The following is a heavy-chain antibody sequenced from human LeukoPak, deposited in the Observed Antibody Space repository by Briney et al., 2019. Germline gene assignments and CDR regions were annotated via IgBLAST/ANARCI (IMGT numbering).Heavy chain of an antibody. CDR2: IYHSGST. V-gene: IGHV4-38-2*02. CDR1: GYSISSGYY. D-gene: IGHD4-17*01. J-gene: IGHJ4*02. CDR3: ARDSLGDYGDYGPVAY. Sequence: SETLSLTCTVSGYSISSGYYWGWIRQPPGKGLEWIGSIYHSGSTYYNPSLKSRVTISVDTSKNQFSLKLSSVTAADTAVYYCARDSLGDYGDYGPVAYWGQGTLVTVSS.